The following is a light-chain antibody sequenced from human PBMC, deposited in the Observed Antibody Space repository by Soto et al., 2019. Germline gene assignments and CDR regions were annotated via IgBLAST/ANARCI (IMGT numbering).Light chain of an antibody. CDR1: QSISSW. CDR3: QQYDSYPLS. J-gene: IGKJ4*01. Sequence: DIQMTQSPSTLSASVGDRVTITCRASQSISSWLAWYQQKPGKAPKLLIYKASSLESGVPSRFTGSGSGTELPLTIISLQPHDFATYYCQQYDSYPLSFGGATKMEIK. V-gene: IGKV1-5*03. CDR2: KAS.